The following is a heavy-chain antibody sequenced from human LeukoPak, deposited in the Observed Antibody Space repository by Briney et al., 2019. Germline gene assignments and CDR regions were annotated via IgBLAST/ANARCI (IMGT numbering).Heavy chain of an antibody. V-gene: IGHV3-74*01. CDR1: GFTLSSYW. D-gene: IGHD3-22*01. Sequence: GSLRLSCAASGFTLSSYWMYWVRQAPGKGLVWVSRINSDGSSTNYADSVKGRFTISRDDAKNTLYLQMNSLRAEDTAVYSCARDRGYYSIDYWGQGTLVTVSS. J-gene: IGHJ4*02. CDR3: ARDRGYYSIDY. CDR2: INSDGSST.